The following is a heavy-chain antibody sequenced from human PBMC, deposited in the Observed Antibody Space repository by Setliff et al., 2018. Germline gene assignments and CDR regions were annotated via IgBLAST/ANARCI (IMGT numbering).Heavy chain of an antibody. CDR3: AREGVDSRSSTDYRYYMDV. J-gene: IGHJ6*03. D-gene: IGHD3-22*01. CDR2: TIPIFGTT. V-gene: IGHV1-69*05. CDR1: GGTFSSYG. Sequence: SVKVSCKASGGTFSSYGISWVRQAPGRGLEWMGGTIPIFGTTNYAQKFQGRVTIITDESTTIAYRELSSLRSYDTAVYYCAREGVDSRSSTDYRYYMDVWGKGTTVTVSS.